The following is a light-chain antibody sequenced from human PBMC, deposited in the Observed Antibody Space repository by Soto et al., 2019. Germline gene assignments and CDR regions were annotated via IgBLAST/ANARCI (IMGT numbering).Light chain of an antibody. V-gene: IGKV1-5*03. J-gene: IGKJ4*01. CDR3: QQYNAYSLT. CDR2: QAS. Sequence: DIQMTQSPSTLSVSVGERVTITCRASQSLNSELAWYQQKPGKAPKLLIYQASSLKGGVPSRFTGTGSGTEFTLTISSLQPDDSATYYCQQYNAYSLTFGGGTKVEIK. CDR1: QSLNSE.